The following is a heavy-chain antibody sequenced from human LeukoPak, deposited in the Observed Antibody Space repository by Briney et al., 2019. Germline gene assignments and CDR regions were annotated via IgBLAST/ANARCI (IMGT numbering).Heavy chain of an antibody. Sequence: ASVKVSCKASGGTFSSYAISWVRQAPGQGLEWMGGITPIFGTANYAQKFQGRVTITADKSTSTAYMELSSLRAEDTAVYYCARQDRYRYYYDSSGHISHWGQGTLVTVSS. CDR1: GGTFSSYA. CDR2: ITPIFGTA. J-gene: IGHJ1*01. CDR3: ARQDRYRYYYDSSGHISH. D-gene: IGHD3-22*01. V-gene: IGHV1-69*06.